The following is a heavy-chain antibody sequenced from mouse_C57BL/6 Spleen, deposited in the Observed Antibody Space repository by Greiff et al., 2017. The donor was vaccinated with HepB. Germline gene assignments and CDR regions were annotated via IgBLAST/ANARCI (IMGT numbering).Heavy chain of an antibody. Sequence: EVQLQQSGPELVKPGASVKMSCKASGYTFTDYNMHWVKQSHGKSLEWIGYINPNNGGTSYNQKFKGKATLTVNKSSSTAYMELRSLTSEDSAVYYCASSIYDGYYGYWGQGTTLTVSS. CDR2: INPNNGGT. V-gene: IGHV1-22*01. CDR1: GYTFTDYN. D-gene: IGHD2-3*01. CDR3: ASSIYDGYYGY. J-gene: IGHJ2*01.